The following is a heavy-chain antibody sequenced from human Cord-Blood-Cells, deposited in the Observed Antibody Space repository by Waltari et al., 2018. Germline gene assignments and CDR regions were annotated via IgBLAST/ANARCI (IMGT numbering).Heavy chain of an antibody. Sequence: VQLVESGGGLVQPRRSLRLSCAASGFTFSSYRMPLVRWAPAKGLEWVAVIWYNVSNKYHADSVKGRFTISLDNSKNSLYLQMNSLRAEDTAVYYCAREGTAAAGTFDYWGQGTLVTVSS. J-gene: IGHJ4*02. D-gene: IGHD6-13*01. V-gene: IGHV3-33*01. CDR1: GFTFSSYR. CDR3: AREGTAAAGTFDY. CDR2: IWYNVSNK.